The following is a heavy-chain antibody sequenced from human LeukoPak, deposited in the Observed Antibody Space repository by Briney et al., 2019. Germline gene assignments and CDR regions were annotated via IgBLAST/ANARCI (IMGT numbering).Heavy chain of an antibody. CDR1: GGSISSGSYY. J-gene: IGHJ6*03. D-gene: IGHD5-18*01. V-gene: IGHV4-61*02. Sequence: SETLSLTCTVSGGSISSGSYYWSWIRQPAGKGLEWIGRIYTSGSTNYNPSLKSRVTLSVDTSKNQFSLKLSSVTAADTAVYYCARESPGTAMVKYHYYYMDVWGKGTTVTVSS. CDR2: IYTSGST. CDR3: ARESPGTAMVKYHYYYMDV.